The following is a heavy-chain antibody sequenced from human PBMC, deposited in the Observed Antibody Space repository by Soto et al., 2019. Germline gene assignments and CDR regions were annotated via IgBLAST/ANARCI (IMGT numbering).Heavy chain of an antibody. CDR3: ATPACAATWCSPSHNLDH. J-gene: IGHJ4*02. D-gene: IGHD2-2*01. V-gene: IGHV1-69*09. CDR2: INPLSGIS. Sequence: QVQLVQSGAEVKKPESSVKVSCKTSGGTFVRHVISWVRQAPGQGPEWMGKINPLSGISKYAQKFQDRVTSTPDTELGTACMGLRSLRSDDTAVYYCATPACAATWCSPSHNLDHWGQGTLVTVSS. CDR1: GGTFVRHV.